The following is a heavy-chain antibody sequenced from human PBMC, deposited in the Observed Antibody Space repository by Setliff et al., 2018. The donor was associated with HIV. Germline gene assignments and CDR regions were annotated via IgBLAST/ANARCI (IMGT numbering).Heavy chain of an antibody. CDR3: ARDAGYSSRALDY. CDR1: GFTFSSYE. D-gene: IGHD5-18*01. V-gene: IGHV3-48*03. CDR2: ISSSASTI. Sequence: SLRLSCAASGFTFSSYEMNWVRQAPGKGPEWVSYISSSASTIYYADSVKGRFSISRDNAKNSLFPQMNRLRAEDAAVYYCARDAGYSSRALDYWGQGTVVTVSS. J-gene: IGHJ4*02.